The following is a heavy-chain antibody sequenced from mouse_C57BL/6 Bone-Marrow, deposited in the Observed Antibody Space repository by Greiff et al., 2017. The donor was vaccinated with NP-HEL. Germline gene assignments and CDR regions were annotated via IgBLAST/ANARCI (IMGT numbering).Heavy chain of an antibody. CDR1: GFTFSDYG. CDR3: ARGSHYYYYGSSYHYWYFDV. J-gene: IGHJ1*03. V-gene: IGHV5-17*01. Sequence: EVMLVESGGGLVKPGGSLKLSCAASGFTFSDYGMHWVRQAPEKGLEWVAYISSGSSTIYYADTVTGRFTISRDNAKNTLFLQMTSLRSEDTAMYYCARGSHYYYYGSSYHYWYFDVWGTGTTVTVSA. CDR2: ISSGSSTI. D-gene: IGHD1-1*01.